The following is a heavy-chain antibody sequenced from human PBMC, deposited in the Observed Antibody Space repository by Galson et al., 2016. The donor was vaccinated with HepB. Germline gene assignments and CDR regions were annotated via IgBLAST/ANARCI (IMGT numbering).Heavy chain of an antibody. J-gene: IGHJ4*02. V-gene: IGHV3-33*01. CDR1: GFTFSTYG. D-gene: IGHD3-10*01. CDR2: MWYDGINK. CDR3: ARDLSGRSGLDY. Sequence: SLRLSCAASGFTFSTYGMHWVRQAPGKGLEWVAGMWYDGINKYYADSVKGRFTISRDNSKNTLYLQMNSLRAEDTAVYYCARDLSGRSGLDYWGQGTLVTVPS.